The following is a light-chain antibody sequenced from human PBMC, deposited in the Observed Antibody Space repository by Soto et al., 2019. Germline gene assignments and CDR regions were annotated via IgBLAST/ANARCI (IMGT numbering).Light chain of an antibody. CDR2: GNG. CDR1: SSSIGAGYE. J-gene: IGLJ2*01. CDR3: AAWDDGLNGPV. V-gene: IGLV1-40*01. Sequence: QSVLTQPPSVSGAPGQRVTISCSGTSSSIGAGYEVHWYHQLPGTAPKLVVSGNGNRPSGVPDRLSASKSGTSASLAITGLQAEDEGHYYCAAWDDGLNGPVFGGGTKVTVL.